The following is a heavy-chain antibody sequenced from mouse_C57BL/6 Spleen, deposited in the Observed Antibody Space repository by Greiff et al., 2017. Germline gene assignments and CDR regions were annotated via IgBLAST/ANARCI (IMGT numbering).Heavy chain of an antibody. CDR3: AREATTVVDGAMDY. V-gene: IGHV3-6*01. J-gene: IGHJ4*01. CDR2: ISYDGSN. CDR1: GYSITSGYY. Sequence: EVKLQESGPGLVKPSQSLSLTCSVTGYSITSGYYWNWIRQFPGNKLEWMGYISYDGSNNYNPSLKNRISITRDTSKNQFFLKLNSVTTEDTATYYGAREATTVVDGAMDYWGQGTSVTVSS. D-gene: IGHD1-1*01.